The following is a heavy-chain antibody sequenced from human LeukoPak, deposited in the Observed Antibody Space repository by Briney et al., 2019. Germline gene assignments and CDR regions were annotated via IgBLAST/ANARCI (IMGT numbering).Heavy chain of an antibody. CDR2: SKSKTDGGTI. D-gene: IGHD3-22*01. J-gene: IGHJ4*02. CDR1: GVTFSSYG. CDR3: STDQIVVGPC. Sequence: GRPLRLSCAASGVTFSSYGMHWARQARGKGLEWVGRSKSKTDGGTIDYAAPVKGRFTISRDDSKDTLYLQMNSLKTEDTAVYYCSTDQIVVGPCWVQGTLDTVPS. V-gene: IGHV3-15*01.